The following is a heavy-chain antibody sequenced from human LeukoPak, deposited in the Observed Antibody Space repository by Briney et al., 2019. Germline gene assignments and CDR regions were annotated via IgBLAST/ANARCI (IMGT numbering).Heavy chain of an antibody. D-gene: IGHD5-12*01. CDR1: GGSISSYY. CDR2: IYTSGST. Sequence: SETLSLTCTVSGGSISSYYWSWIRQPAGKGLEWIGRIYTSGSTNYNPSLKSRVTMSVDTSKNQFSLKLSSVTAADTAVYYYARDSRVYSGYDSYYYYGMDVWGQGTTVTVSS. CDR3: ARDSRVYSGYDSYYYYGMDV. J-gene: IGHJ6*02. V-gene: IGHV4-4*07.